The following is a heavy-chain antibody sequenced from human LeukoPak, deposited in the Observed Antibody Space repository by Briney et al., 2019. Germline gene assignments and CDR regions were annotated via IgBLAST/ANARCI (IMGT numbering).Heavy chain of an antibody. Sequence: GGSLRLSRAAPGFTFSSYAMHWVRQAPGKGLEWVAVISYDGSNKYYADSVKGRFTISRDNSKNTLYLQMNSLRAEGTAVYYCARDRAYGDYRDAFDIWGQGTMVTVSS. V-gene: IGHV3-30*04. J-gene: IGHJ3*02. CDR2: ISYDGSNK. CDR1: GFTFSSYA. CDR3: ARDRAYGDYRDAFDI. D-gene: IGHD4-17*01.